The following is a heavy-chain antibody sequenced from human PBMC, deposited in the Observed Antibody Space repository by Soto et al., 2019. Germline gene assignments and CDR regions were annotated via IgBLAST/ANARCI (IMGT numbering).Heavy chain of an antibody. CDR3: ARGLWFGELPLDY. CDR2: IYYSGST. J-gene: IGHJ4*02. Sequence: SETLSLTCTVSGGSISSGGYYWSWIRQHPGKGLEWIGYIYYSGSTYYNPSLKSRVTISVDTSKNQFSLKLSSVTAADTAVYYCARGLWFGELPLDYWGQGTLVTVSS. V-gene: IGHV4-31*03. CDR1: GGSISSGGYY. D-gene: IGHD3-10*01.